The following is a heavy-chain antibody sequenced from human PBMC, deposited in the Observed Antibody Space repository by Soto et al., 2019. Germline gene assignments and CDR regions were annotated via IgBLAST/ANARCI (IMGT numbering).Heavy chain of an antibody. D-gene: IGHD6-13*01. CDR1: GFTFSSYG. Sequence: QVQLVESGGGVVQPGRSLRLSCAASGFTFSSYGMHWVRQAPGKGLEWVAVISYDGSNKYYADSVKGRFTISRDNSKNTLYLQMNSLRAEDTAVYYCAKDLEYSSSCPDYWGQGTLVTVSS. CDR2: ISYDGSNK. CDR3: AKDLEYSSSCPDY. J-gene: IGHJ4*02. V-gene: IGHV3-30*18.